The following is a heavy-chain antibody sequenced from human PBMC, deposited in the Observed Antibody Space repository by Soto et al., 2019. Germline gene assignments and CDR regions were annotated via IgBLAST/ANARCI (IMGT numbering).Heavy chain of an antibody. D-gene: IGHD4-17*01. CDR3: ARWAEGVTTPHFDY. CDR2: IYPDDSDI. J-gene: IGHJ4*01. V-gene: IGHV5-51*01. Sequence: GESLKISCKGSRYRFTNYWIGWVRQMPGKGLEWMGIIYPDDSDIRYSPSFQGQVTISADKSISTAYLQWSSLKASDTAMYYCARWAEGVTTPHFDYWGQGTLVTSPQ. CDR1: RYRFTNYW.